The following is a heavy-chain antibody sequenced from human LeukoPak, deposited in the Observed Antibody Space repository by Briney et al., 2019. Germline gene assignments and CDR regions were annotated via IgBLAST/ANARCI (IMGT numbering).Heavy chain of an antibody. Sequence: ASVKVSCKASGYTFTGYYMHWVRQAPGQGLEWMGWINPNSGGTNYAQKFQGRVTMTRNTSISTAYMELSSLRSEDTAVYYCARGPPRRGSGYSDYWGQGTLVTVSS. D-gene: IGHD3-22*01. J-gene: IGHJ4*02. V-gene: IGHV1-2*02. CDR2: INPNSGGT. CDR1: GYTFTGYY. CDR3: ARGPPRRGSGYSDY.